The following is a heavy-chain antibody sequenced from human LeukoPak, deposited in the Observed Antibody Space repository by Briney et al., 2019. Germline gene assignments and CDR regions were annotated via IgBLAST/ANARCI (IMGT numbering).Heavy chain of an antibody. CDR3: ARRRDGYNFGSFYFVY. J-gene: IGHJ4*02. D-gene: IGHD5-24*01. CDR1: GYSISDGNY. CDR2: IFHTGST. Sequence: SDTLSLTCTVSGYSISDGNYWGWIRQPPGKGLEWIGSIFHTGSTYDNPSLKSRVTTSVDTSKNQFSLSLNSVTAADTAVYYCARRRDGYNFGSFYFVYWGQGILVTVSS. V-gene: IGHV4-38-2*02.